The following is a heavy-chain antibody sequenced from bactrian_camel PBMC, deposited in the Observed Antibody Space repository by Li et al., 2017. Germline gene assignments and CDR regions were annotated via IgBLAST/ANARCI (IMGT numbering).Heavy chain of an antibody. Sequence: HVQLVESGGGSVQAGGSLKLSCVASGYTGSLPCMAWFRQAPGKEREGVAVIATDGLTSYADSVKGRFTISKDNAKKIQYLQMNSLKPADSGLYYCAAERVSGGSYRHAWAGRTFGYWGQGTQVTVS. CDR1: GYTGSLPC. J-gene: IGHJ6*01. CDR2: IATDGLT. V-gene: IGHV3S53*01. D-gene: IGHD6*01. CDR3: AAERVSGGSYRHAWAGRTFGY.